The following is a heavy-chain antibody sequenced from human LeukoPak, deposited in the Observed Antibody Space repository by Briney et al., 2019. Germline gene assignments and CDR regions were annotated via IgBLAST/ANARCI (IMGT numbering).Heavy chain of an antibody. CDR2: ISTSSSYI. J-gene: IGHJ4*02. CDR3: ARSPLGIAPFDY. CDR1: GFTFSSYS. Sequence: GGSLRLSCAASGFTFSSYSMNWVRQTPGKGLEWVSSISTSSSYIYYADSVKGRFTISRDNAKNSLYLQMDSLKTEDTAVYYCARSPLGIAPFDYWGQGTLVTVSS. D-gene: IGHD7-27*01. V-gene: IGHV3-21*04.